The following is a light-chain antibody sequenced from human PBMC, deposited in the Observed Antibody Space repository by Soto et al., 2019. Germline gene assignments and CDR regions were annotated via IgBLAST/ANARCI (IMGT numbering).Light chain of an antibody. Sequence: QSVLTQPASVSASPGQSITISCTGTSSDVGGYNYVSWYQQHPGKAPKLMIYEVSNRPSGVSNRFSGSKSGNTASLTISGLQGEDEADYYCTSYTSSNTRKVFGGGTKLTVL. CDR3: TSYTSSNTRKV. J-gene: IGLJ3*02. V-gene: IGLV2-14*01. CDR1: SSDVGGYNY. CDR2: EVS.